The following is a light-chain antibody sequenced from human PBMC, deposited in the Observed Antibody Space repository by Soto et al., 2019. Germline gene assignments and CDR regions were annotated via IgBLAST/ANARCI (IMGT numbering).Light chain of an antibody. V-gene: IGKV4-1*01. J-gene: IGKJ4*01. Sequence: DIVMTQSPDSLTVSLGERAIITCRSSQTVLSSSNNKNYLAWYQQKPGQPPKLLIYWASTRQSGVPDRFSGSGSGTDFTLTISSLQAEDVAVYFCQQYYNTPLTFGGGTKVDIK. CDR1: QTVLSSSNNKNY. CDR3: QQYYNTPLT. CDR2: WAS.